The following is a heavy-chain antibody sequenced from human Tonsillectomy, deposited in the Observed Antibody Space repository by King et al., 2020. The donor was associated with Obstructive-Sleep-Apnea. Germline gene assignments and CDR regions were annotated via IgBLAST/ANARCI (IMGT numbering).Heavy chain of an antibody. D-gene: IGHD2-8*01. V-gene: IGHV3-15*01. CDR2: VKRRADGGTT. CDR1: VFTVTHAW. J-gene: IGHJ6*02. CDR3: TSGTRGDPTKLFRAESPGYYAMDF. Sequence: VQLVESGGGLVNPGGSLRLSCVGTVFTVTHAWMSWVRQAPGKGLEWVGRVKRRADGGTTDYAAPVKYRFTISRDDSRNTLYLQMDSLKTEDTAVYYCTSGTRGDPTKLFRAESPGYYAMDFWGQGTTVTVSS.